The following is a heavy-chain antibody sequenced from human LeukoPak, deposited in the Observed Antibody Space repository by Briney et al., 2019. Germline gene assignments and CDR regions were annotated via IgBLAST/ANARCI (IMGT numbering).Heavy chain of an antibody. CDR2: IYSGCST. Sequence: GGSLRLSCAASGFTVSSNYMSWVRQAPGKGLEGVSVIYSGCSTYYADSVKGRFTISRDNSKNTLYLQMNSLRAEDTAVYYCAKDGSNGYDLRPYDYWGQGTLVTVSS. CDR1: GFTVSSNY. D-gene: IGHD5-12*01. V-gene: IGHV3-66*01. J-gene: IGHJ4*02. CDR3: AKDGSNGYDLRPYDY.